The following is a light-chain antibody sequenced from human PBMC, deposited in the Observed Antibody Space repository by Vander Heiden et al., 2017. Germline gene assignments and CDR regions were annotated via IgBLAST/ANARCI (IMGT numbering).Light chain of an antibody. Sequence: QSALTQPRSVSGSPGQSVTISCTGTSSDVGGYNYVSWYQQHPGKAPKLMIYDVSKRPAGVPDRFSGSKSGNTASLTISVLQAEDEADYYCCSYAGSYTLTFGGGTKLTVL. CDR3: CSYAGSYTLT. CDR1: SSDVGGYNY. CDR2: DVS. J-gene: IGLJ2*01. V-gene: IGLV2-11*01.